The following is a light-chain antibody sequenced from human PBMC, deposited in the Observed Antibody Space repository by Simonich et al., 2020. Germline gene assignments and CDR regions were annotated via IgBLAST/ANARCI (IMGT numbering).Light chain of an antibody. CDR1: QSLLHSNGYNY. V-gene: IGKV2D-29*02. Sequence: DIVMTQSPLSLPVTPGEPASISCRSSQSLLHSNGYNYLDWYLQKPGQSQQLLIYEVSNRVSGVPDRFSGSGSGTDFTLKISRVEAEDVGVYYCMQSIQPMYTFGQGTKLEIK. CDR3: MQSIQPMYT. J-gene: IGKJ2*01. CDR2: EVS.